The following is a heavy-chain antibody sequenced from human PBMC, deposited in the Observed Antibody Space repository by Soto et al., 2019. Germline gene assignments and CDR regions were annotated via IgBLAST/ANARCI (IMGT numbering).Heavy chain of an antibody. CDR3: ARDPRGGRYYETGGYYYTGGNWFDP. V-gene: IGHV1-2*02. Sequence: QVHLVQSGAEVKKPGASVRVSCKVSGGTFTAYYMHWVRQAPGQGLEWMGWINPDNGATKSPQKFQGRVTMTRDTSITTVYMEMSSLRSDDTAVYFCARDPRGGRYYETGGYYYTGGNWFDPWGQGTLVTVSS. J-gene: IGHJ5*02. CDR2: INPDNGAT. D-gene: IGHD3-22*01. CDR1: GGTFTAYY.